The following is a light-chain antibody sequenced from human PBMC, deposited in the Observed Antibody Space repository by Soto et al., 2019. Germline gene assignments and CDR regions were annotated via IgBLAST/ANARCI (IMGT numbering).Light chain of an antibody. Sequence: DIQMTQSPPTVSGSVGDRVSITWRASQTISSWLAWYQQKPGKAPKLLIYGAFILQSGVPSRFSGSGSGTEFTLTISSLQPEDFATYFCQQLNNYPRTFGQGTKVDIK. V-gene: IGKV1-5*01. CDR3: QQLNNYPRT. CDR1: QTISSW. J-gene: IGKJ1*01. CDR2: GAF.